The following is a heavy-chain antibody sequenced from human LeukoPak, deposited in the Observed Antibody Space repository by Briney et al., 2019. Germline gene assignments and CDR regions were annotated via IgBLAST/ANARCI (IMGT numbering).Heavy chain of an antibody. V-gene: IGHV1-8*01. CDR2: MNPNSSST. J-gene: IGHJ6*03. CDR1: GYTFTSYD. CDR3: ARQANDFWSGYHYYYYMDV. D-gene: IGHD3-3*01. Sequence: ASVKVSCKASGYTFTSYDINWVRQATGQGLEWVGWMNPNSSSTGYAQKFQGRVTMTRNTSISTAYMELSSLRSEDTAVYYCARQANDFWSGYHYYYYMDVWGKGTTVTVSS.